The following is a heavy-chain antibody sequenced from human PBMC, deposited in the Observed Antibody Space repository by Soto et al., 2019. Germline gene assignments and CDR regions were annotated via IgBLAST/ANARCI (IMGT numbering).Heavy chain of an antibody. CDR3: ARWAPYYDSSGHYAFYS. J-gene: IGHJ3*02. CDR2: IWYDGSNK. V-gene: IGHV3-33*01. CDR1: GFTFSSYG. Sequence: QVQLVESGGGVVQPGRSLRLSCAASGFTFSSYGMHWVRQAPGKGLEWVAVIWYDGSNKYYADSVKGRFTISRDNSKNTLYLQMNSLRAEDTAVYYCARWAPYYDSSGHYAFYSWGQGTMVTVSS. D-gene: IGHD3-22*01.